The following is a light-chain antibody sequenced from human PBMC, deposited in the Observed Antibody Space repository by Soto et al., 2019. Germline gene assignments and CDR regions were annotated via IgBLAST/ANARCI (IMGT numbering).Light chain of an antibody. CDR1: NIGSKS. J-gene: IGLJ2*01. CDR2: YDS. V-gene: IGLV3-21*04. Sequence: SSELTQPPSVSVDPGKTARITCGGNNIGSKSVHWYQQKPGQAPVLVIYYDSDRPSGIPERFSGSNSGNTATLTISRVEAGDEADYYCQVWDSSSDRVVFGGGTKLTVL. CDR3: QVWDSSSDRVV.